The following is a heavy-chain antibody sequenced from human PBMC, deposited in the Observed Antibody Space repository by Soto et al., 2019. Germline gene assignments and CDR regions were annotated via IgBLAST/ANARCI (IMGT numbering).Heavy chain of an antibody. D-gene: IGHD2-2*01. Sequence: PGGSLRLSCAASGFTFSSYAMSWVRQAPGKGLEWVSAISGSGGSTYYADSVKGRFTISRDNAENLLYLQMNSLRDDDTAVYYCARDLHYALDYWGQGTLVTVSS. V-gene: IGHV3-23*01. J-gene: IGHJ4*02. CDR1: GFTFSSYA. CDR3: ARDLHYALDY. CDR2: ISGSGGST.